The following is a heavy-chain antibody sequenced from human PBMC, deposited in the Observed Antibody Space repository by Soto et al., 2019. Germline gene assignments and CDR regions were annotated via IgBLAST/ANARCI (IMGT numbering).Heavy chain of an antibody. Sequence: SETLSLTCAVYGGSFSGYYWSWIRQPPGKGLEWIGEINHSGSTNYNPSLKSRVTISVDTSKNQFSLKLSSVTAADTAVYYCARGLPGGSGARGVISYMGYYGMDVWGQGTTVTVSS. CDR1: GGSFSGYY. CDR2: INHSGST. V-gene: IGHV4-34*01. D-gene: IGHD3-10*01. J-gene: IGHJ6*02. CDR3: ARGLPGGSGARGVISYMGYYGMDV.